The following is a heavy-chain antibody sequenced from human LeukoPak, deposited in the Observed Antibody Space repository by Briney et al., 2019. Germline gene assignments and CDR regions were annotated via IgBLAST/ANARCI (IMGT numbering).Heavy chain of an antibody. CDR3: ARIRDGYNDAYDI. V-gene: IGHV1-46*01. CDR1: GYTFTSYY. CDR2: INPSDGST. Sequence: GASVKVSCKASGYTFTSYYIHLVRQAPGQGFEWMAIINPSDGSTTNSQKFQGRVTMTRDTSTSTVYMELSGLRSEDTALYYCARIRDGYNDAYDIWGQGTVVTVSS. D-gene: IGHD5-24*01. J-gene: IGHJ3*02.